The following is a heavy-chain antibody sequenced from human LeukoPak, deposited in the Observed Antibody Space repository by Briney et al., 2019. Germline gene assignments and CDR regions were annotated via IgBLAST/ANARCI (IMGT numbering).Heavy chain of an antibody. CDR1: GFSFSNYG. Sequence: PGRSLRLSCAASGFSFSNYGMHWVRQAPGKGLEWGAVIWYDGTSKYYADSVKGRFTISRDNSKNTLYLQMNSLRVEDTAVYYCAKDGSGTYSRFDYWGQGTLVTVSS. J-gene: IGHJ4*02. CDR3: AKDGSGTYSRFDY. CDR2: IWYDGTSK. D-gene: IGHD3-10*01. V-gene: IGHV3-33*06.